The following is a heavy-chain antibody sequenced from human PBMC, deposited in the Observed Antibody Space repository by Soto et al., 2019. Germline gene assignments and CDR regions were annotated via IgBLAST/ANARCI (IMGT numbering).Heavy chain of an antibody. Sequence: EVQLVESGGGLVQPGRSLRLACAASGFTFDQYTMHWVRQAPGKGLEWVSSITWHSGTIGYADSVKGRFTISRDNANNSLYLQMNSLRGEDTALYYCAKEMITFGDFNYYYMDVWGNGTTVTVSS. CDR1: GFTFDQYT. J-gene: IGHJ6*03. CDR2: ITWHSGTI. D-gene: IGHD3-16*01. CDR3: AKEMITFGDFNYYYMDV. V-gene: IGHV3-9*01.